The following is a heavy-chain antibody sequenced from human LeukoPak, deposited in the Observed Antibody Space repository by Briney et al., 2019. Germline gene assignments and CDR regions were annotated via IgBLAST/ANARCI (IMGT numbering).Heavy chain of an antibody. Sequence: ASVKVSCKVSGYTLTELSMHWVRQAPGKGLEWMGGFDPEDGETIYAQKFQGRVTMTEDTSTDTAYMELSSLRSEDTAVYYCATSSSIAVAPRYFDYWGQGTLDTVSS. J-gene: IGHJ4*02. CDR3: ATSSSIAVAPRYFDY. CDR1: GYTLTELS. D-gene: IGHD6-19*01. CDR2: FDPEDGET. V-gene: IGHV1-24*01.